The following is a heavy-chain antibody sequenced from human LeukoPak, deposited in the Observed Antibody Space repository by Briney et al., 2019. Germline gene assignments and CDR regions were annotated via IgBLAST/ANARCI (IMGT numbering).Heavy chain of an antibody. J-gene: IGHJ4*02. CDR1: GFTFGDYA. D-gene: IGHD2-8*01. CDR2: IRSKAYGGTT. V-gene: IGHV3-49*04. CDR3: ARGVYFDY. Sequence: GGSLRLSCTASGFTFGDYAMSWVRQAPGKGLEWVGFIRSKAYGGTTEYAASVKGGFTISRDDSKSIAYLQMNSLKTEDTAVYYCARGVYFDYWGQGTLVTVSS.